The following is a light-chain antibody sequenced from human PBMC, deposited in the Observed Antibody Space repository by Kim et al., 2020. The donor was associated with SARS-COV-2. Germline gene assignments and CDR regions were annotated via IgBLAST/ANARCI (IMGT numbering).Light chain of an antibody. CDR1: SNDIGGYKY. V-gene: IGLV2-14*03. Sequence: QSALAQPASVSGFPGQSITISCTGTSNDIGGYKYVSWYQHHPGKAPKLIIYDVTERPSGVSDRFSGSKSGKTASLTISGLQAEDEAEYYCSSYTGSNTYVFGTGTKVTVL. CDR2: DVT. CDR3: SSYTGSNTYV. J-gene: IGLJ1*01.